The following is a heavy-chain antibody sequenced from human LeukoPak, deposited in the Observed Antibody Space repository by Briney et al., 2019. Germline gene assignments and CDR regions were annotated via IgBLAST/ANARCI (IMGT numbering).Heavy chain of an antibody. CDR2: IYYGENT. CDR3: ARRDDSSGYHKIFDY. V-gene: IGHV4-39*01. Sequence: SETLSLTCTVSGDSISSGPYYWGWIRQPPGKGLEWIGNIYYGENTYYNPSLKSRVTISIDTSNNQFYLKLSSLTAADTAVYYCARRDDSSGYHKIFDYWGQGTLVTVAS. J-gene: IGHJ4*02. D-gene: IGHD3-22*01. CDR1: GDSISSGPYY.